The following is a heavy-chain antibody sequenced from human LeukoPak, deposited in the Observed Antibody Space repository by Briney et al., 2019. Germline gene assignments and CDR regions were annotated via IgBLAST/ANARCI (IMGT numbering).Heavy chain of an antibody. V-gene: IGHV3-30*03. D-gene: IGHD1-26*01. Sequence: GGSLRLSCAASGFTFSSYAMHWVRQAPGKGLEGVALISYDGSNRYYADSVKGRFTISRDNAKSSLYLQMNSLRDEDTAVYYCARDPYSGNYGDYYYYYMDVWGKGTTVTISS. CDR3: ARDPYSGNYGDYYYYYMDV. J-gene: IGHJ6*03. CDR2: ISYDGSNR. CDR1: GFTFSSYA.